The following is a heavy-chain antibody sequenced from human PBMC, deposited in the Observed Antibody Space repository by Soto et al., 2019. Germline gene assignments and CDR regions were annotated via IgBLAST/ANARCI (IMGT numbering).Heavy chain of an antibody. CDR2: ILPILDIA. CDR1: GYTFTGYY. D-gene: IGHD3-10*01. CDR3: AASYGSGYRAFDY. Sequence: SVKVSCKASGYTFTGYYMHWVRQAPGQGLEWMGRILPILDIANYAQKFQDRVTITADKSTNTAYMQLSSLRSEDTAIYYCAASYGSGYRAFDYWGQGALVTVSS. V-gene: IGHV1-69*02. J-gene: IGHJ4*02.